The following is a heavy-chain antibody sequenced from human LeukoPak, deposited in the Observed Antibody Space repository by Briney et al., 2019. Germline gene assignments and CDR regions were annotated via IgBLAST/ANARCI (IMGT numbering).Heavy chain of an antibody. CDR2: IQPDGSEQ. Sequence: PAGGSLRLSRAASRFTFSSNWMSWVRQAPGKGLEWVGNIQPDGSEQYPVDSVKGRFTISRDNARNSLFLQMNSLRVEDTAVYYCASQSYARFDPWGQGTLVTVSS. CDR1: RFTFSSNW. D-gene: IGHD3-16*01. CDR3: ASQSYARFDP. J-gene: IGHJ5*02. V-gene: IGHV3-7*01.